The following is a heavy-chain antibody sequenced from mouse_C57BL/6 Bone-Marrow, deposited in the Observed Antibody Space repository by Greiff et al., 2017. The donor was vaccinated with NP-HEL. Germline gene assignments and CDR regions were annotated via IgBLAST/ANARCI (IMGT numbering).Heavy chain of an antibody. V-gene: IGHV1-81*01. CDR3: ARWRAYYGKRD. D-gene: IGHD2-10*01. Sequence: VQLQESGAELARPGASVKLSCKASGYTFTSYGISWVKQRTGQGLEWIGEIYPRSGNTYYNEKFKGKATLTADKSSSTAYMELRSLTSEDSAVYFCARWRAYYGKRDWGQGTLVTVSA. CDR1: GYTFTSYG. CDR2: IYPRSGNT. J-gene: IGHJ3*01.